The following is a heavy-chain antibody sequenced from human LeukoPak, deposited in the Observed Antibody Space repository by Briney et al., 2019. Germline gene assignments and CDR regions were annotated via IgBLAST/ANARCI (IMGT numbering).Heavy chain of an antibody. Sequence: GGSLRLSCAASGFTFSNFAMSWVRQPPGKGLEWVSTLSGRGVNTYYADSVKGRFTISRDNSKNTLYMHMNILRAEDTAVYYCAQDWGQIYYNYYILLWGKGPTVTVSS. CDR2: LSGRGVNT. D-gene: IGHD3-16*01. CDR3: AQDWGQIYYNYYILL. V-gene: IGHV3-23*01. J-gene: IGHJ6*03. CDR1: GFTFSNFA.